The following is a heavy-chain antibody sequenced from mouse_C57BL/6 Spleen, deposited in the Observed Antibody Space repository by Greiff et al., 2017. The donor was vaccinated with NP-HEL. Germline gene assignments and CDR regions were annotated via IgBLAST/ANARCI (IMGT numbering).Heavy chain of an antibody. CDR3: ARPYSNYVGWFAY. CDR1: GYAFSSSW. D-gene: IGHD2-5*01. CDR2: IYPGDGDT. J-gene: IGHJ3*01. V-gene: IGHV1-82*01. Sequence: VQLQQSGPELVKPGASVKISCKASGYAFSSSWMNWVKQRPGKGLEWIGRIYPGDGDTNYNGKFKGKATLTADKSSSTAYMQLSSLTSEDSAVYFCARPYSNYVGWFAYWGQGTLVTVSA.